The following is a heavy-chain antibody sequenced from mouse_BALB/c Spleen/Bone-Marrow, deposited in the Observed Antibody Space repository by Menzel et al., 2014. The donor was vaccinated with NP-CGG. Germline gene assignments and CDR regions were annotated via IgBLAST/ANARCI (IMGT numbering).Heavy chain of an antibody. J-gene: IGHJ4*01. Sequence: LQESGAELARPGASVKLSCEASGYTFTSYWMQWVKLRPGQGLEWIGTIYPGDGDTRYTQKFKNKATLTADKSSSTAYMQLSSLASEDSAVYYCARRGPYYALDYWGQGTSVTVSS. CDR2: IYPGDGDT. CDR3: ARRGPYYALDY. V-gene: IGHV1-87*01. CDR1: GYTFTSYW.